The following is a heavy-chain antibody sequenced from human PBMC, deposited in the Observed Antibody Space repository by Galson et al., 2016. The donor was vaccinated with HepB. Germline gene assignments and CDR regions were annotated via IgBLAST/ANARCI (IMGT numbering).Heavy chain of an antibody. J-gene: IGHJ4*02. CDR1: GFTVSNRY. CDR2: IYTSGTA. Sequence: SLRLSCAVSGFTVSNRYMNWVRQAPGKGLEWVSVIYTSGTAYYADSVKGRFTISRDASNNTLYLQINSLRGEDTAVYYCAGELSNPAGVSGFDLWGQGTLVTVSS. CDR3: AGELSNPAGVSGFDL. D-gene: IGHD2-8*01. V-gene: IGHV3-53*01.